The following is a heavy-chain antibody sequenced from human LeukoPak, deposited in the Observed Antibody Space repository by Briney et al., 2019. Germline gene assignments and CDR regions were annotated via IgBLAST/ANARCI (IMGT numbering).Heavy chain of an antibody. CDR3: ARDLRGIWRDVDY. V-gene: IGHV4-39*07. Sequence: KSSETLSLTCTVSGGSISSSSYYWGWIRQPPGKGLEWIGSIYYSGSTYYNPSLKSRVTISVDTSKNQFSLKLSSVTAADTAVYYCARDLRGIWRDVDYWGQGTLVTVSS. J-gene: IGHJ4*02. CDR1: GGSISSSSYY. CDR2: IYYSGST. D-gene: IGHD3-3*01.